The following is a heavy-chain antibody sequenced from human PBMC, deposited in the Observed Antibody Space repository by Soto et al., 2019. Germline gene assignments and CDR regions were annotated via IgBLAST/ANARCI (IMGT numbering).Heavy chain of an antibody. Sequence: GGSLRLSCAASGFIFSTTAMTWVRQAPGKGLEWVSTISGSGVSTYYTDSVKGRFTISRDNSKNTLYLQMNSLRAEDTAVYFCAAVMGSDYDYVWGSLTFDDWGQGTLVTVSS. CDR1: GFIFSTTA. D-gene: IGHD3-16*01. CDR2: ISGSGVST. CDR3: AAVMGSDYDYVWGSLTFDD. V-gene: IGHV3-23*01. J-gene: IGHJ4*02.